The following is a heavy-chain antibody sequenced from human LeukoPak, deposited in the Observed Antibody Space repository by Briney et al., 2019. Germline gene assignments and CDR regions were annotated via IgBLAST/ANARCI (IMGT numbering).Heavy chain of an antibody. J-gene: IGHJ4*02. D-gene: IGHD3-10*01. CDR3: ARHYGAGTYPLDY. CDR1: GGSFSGYY. CDR2: IYYSGNT. V-gene: IGHV4-59*08. Sequence: SETLSLTCAVYGGSFSGYYWSWIRQPPGRGLEWIGWIYYSGNTKYNPSLESRVTISLDTPKNQFSLKLTSVTAADTAVYYCARHYGAGTYPLDYWGQGTLVTVSS.